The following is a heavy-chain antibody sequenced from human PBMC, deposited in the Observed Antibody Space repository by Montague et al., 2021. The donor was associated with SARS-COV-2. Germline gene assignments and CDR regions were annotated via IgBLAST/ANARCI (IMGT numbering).Heavy chain of an antibody. Sequence: SETLSLTCTVSGGSISSSSYYWGWIRQPPGQGLEWIGSIYYSGSTYYNPSLKSRVTISVDTSKNQFSLKLSSVTAADTAVYYCARHPHMQISSLGVVWEDNGFDLWGQGTLVTVSS. V-gene: IGHV4-39*01. CDR3: ARHPHMQISSLGVVWEDNGFDL. CDR2: IYYSGST. D-gene: IGHD3-3*01. CDR1: GGSISSSSYY. J-gene: IGHJ5*02.